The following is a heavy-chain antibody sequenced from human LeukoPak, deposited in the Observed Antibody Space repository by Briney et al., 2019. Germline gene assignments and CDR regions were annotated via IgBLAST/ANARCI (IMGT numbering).Heavy chain of an antibody. CDR3: ARDHIAAAAPYHFDY. V-gene: IGHV4-34*01. D-gene: IGHD6-13*01. Sequence: SETLSLTCAVYGGSFSGYYWSWIRQPPGKGLEWIGEINHSGSTNYNTSLKSRVTISVDTSKNQFSLKLSSVTAADTAVYYCARDHIAAAAPYHFDYWGQGTLVTVSS. J-gene: IGHJ4*02. CDR1: GGSFSGYY. CDR2: INHSGST.